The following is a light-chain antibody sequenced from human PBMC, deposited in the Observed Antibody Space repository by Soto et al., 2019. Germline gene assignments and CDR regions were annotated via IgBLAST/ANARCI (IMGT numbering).Light chain of an antibody. J-gene: IGKJ2*01. CDR1: QNIITS. Sequence: DIQVTQSPSSLSAPAGDKVTITCRASQNIITSLNWYQQKVGKAPKLLIYSASSLQIGVPSRFSGSRSGTDFTLTSSSLQPEDFATYFCQQSYNTPDTFGQRTKLEIK. CDR3: QQSYNTPDT. CDR2: SAS. V-gene: IGKV1-39*01.